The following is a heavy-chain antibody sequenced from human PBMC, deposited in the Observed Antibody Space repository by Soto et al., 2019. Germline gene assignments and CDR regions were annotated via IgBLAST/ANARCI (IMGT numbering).Heavy chain of an antibody. CDR3: AKGQGGTSYSSLDH. Sequence: EVQLLESGGRLVQPGGSLRLSCAASGFTFSDYAMSSVRQAPGKGLEWVSAVSGSDDSTYYSDSVMGRFTFSRDNSKNTLYLQMNGLRAEDTAVYYCAKGQGGTSYSSLDHWGQGTLVTVSS. V-gene: IGHV3-23*01. CDR1: GFTFSDYA. D-gene: IGHD2-15*01. CDR2: VSGSDDST. J-gene: IGHJ4*02.